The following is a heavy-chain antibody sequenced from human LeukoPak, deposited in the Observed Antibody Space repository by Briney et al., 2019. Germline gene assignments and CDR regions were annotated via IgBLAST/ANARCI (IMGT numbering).Heavy chain of an antibody. Sequence: RGESLKISCKTSGYSFNNHWIGWVRQKPGKGLEWMGIFHPGDSETRSSPSFQGLVTMSADQSITTAYLQWNSLKASDTAMYFCARTIAFYYDSSSYMDFWGQGTQVIVSS. J-gene: IGHJ4*02. CDR2: FHPGDSET. V-gene: IGHV5-51*01. CDR3: ARTIAFYYDSSSYMDF. CDR1: GYSFNNHW. D-gene: IGHD3-22*01.